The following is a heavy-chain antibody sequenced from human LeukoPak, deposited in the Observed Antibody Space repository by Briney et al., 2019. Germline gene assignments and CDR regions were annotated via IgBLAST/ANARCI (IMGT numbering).Heavy chain of an antibody. Sequence: GGSLRLSCAASGFTFNSYAMTWVRQAPGKGLEWVAAIGGTGYDIFYVDSVKGRFTISRDNSKNTLFLQMNSLRAEDTAVYYCAKLAGLTYEEYYFDYWGQGTLVTVSS. CDR2: IGGTGYDI. CDR1: GFTFNSYA. D-gene: IGHD2-21*01. V-gene: IGHV3-23*01. CDR3: AKLAGLTYEEYYFDY. J-gene: IGHJ4*02.